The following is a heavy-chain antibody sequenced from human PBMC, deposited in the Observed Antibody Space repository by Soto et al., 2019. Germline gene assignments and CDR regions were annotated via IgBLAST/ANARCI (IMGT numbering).Heavy chain of an antibody. D-gene: IGHD3-16*02. CDR2: ISYDGSNK. CDR1: GFTFSSYA. Sequence: GGSLRLSCAASGFTFSSYAMHWVRQAPGKGLEWVAVISYDGSNKYYADSVEGRFTISRDNSKNTLYLQMNSLRAEDTAVYYCARSPLHDYVWGSYRSYNWFDPWGQGTLVTVSS. J-gene: IGHJ5*02. CDR3: ARSPLHDYVWGSYRSYNWFDP. V-gene: IGHV3-30-3*01.